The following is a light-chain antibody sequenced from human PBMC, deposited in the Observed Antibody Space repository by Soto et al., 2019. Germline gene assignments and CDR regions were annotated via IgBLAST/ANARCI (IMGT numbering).Light chain of an antibody. V-gene: IGKV1-5*01. CDR3: QQYNSYSPT. Sequence: DIQMTQSPSTLSASVGARVTITCRASQSISSWLAWYQQKPGKAPKLLIYDASSLESGVPSRFSGSGSGTEFTLTISSLQPDDFATYYCQQYNSYSPTFGPGTKVEIK. CDR1: QSISSW. CDR2: DAS. J-gene: IGKJ1*01.